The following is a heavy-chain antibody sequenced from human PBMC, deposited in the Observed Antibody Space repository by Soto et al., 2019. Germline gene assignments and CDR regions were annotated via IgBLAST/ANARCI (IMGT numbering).Heavy chain of an antibody. CDR1: GGSISSYY. Sequence: SETLSLTCTVSGGSISSYYWSWIRQPPGKGLEWIGYIYYSVSTNYNPSLKSRVTISVDTSKNQFSLKLSSVTAADTAVYYCARDQPYYDFWSGYYGGYYYYYGMDVWGQGTTVTVSS. CDR3: ARDQPYYDFWSGYYGGYYYYYGMDV. CDR2: IYYSVST. D-gene: IGHD3-3*01. V-gene: IGHV4-59*01. J-gene: IGHJ6*02.